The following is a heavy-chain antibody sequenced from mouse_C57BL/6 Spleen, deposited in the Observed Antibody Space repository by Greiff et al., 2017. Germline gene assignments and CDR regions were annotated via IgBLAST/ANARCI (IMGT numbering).Heavy chain of an antibody. J-gene: IGHJ3*01. V-gene: IGHV5-16*01. CDR2: INYDGSST. Sequence: EVQRVESEGGLVQPGSSMKLSCTASGFTFSDYYMAWVRQVPEKGLEWVANINYDGSSTYYLDSLKSRFIISRDNAKNILYLQMSSLKSEDTATYYCARDGYGFAYWGQGTLVTVSA. D-gene: IGHD2-2*01. CDR3: ARDGYGFAY. CDR1: GFTFSDYY.